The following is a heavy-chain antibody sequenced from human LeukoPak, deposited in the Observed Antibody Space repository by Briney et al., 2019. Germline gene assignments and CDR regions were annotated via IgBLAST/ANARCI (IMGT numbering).Heavy chain of an antibody. CDR1: GFTFSSYA. CDR3: ARAPLNHLTRWLELPSDY. D-gene: IGHD1-7*01. V-gene: IGHV3-30*04. Sequence: GGSLRLSCAASGFTFSSYAMHWVRQAPGKGLEWVAVIFYGGSNKYFADSVKGRFIISRDNSKNTLYLQMNSLTAEDTAVYYCARAPLNHLTRWLELPSDYWGQGTLVTVSS. CDR2: IFYGGSNK. J-gene: IGHJ4*02.